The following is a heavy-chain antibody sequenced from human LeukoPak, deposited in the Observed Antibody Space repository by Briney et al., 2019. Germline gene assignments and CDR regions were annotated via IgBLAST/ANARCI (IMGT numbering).Heavy chain of an antibody. V-gene: IGHV1-18*01. J-gene: IGHJ4*02. D-gene: IGHD2-2*01. CDR3: ARGYCSSTSCPPDY. Sequence: ASVKVSCKASGCTFTSYGISWVRQAPGQGLEWMGWISAYNGNTNYAQKLQGRVTMTTDTSTSTAYMELRSLRSDDTAVYYCARGYCSSTSCPPDYWGQGTLVTVSS. CDR2: ISAYNGNT. CDR1: GCTFTSYG.